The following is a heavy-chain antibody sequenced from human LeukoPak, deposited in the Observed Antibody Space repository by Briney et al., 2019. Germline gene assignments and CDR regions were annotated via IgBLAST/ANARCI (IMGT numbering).Heavy chain of an antibody. Sequence: GGSLRLSCAASGYTFSSYWMTWVRQAPGKGLEWVANIKQDGSEKYYVDSVKGRFTISRDNAKNSLYLQMNSLRAEDTAVYYCARETVDTAFDYWGQGTLVTVSS. V-gene: IGHV3-7*01. J-gene: IGHJ4*02. CDR1: GYTFSSYW. D-gene: IGHD5-18*01. CDR3: ARETVDTAFDY. CDR2: IKQDGSEK.